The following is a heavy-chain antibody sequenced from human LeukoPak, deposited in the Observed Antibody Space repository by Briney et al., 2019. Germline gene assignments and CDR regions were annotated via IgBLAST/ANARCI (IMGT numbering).Heavy chain of an antibody. J-gene: IGHJ4*02. CDR2: IKQDGSEK. V-gene: IGHV3-7*03. D-gene: IGHD3-10*01. Sequence: GGSLRLSCAASGFIFSSYWMSWVRQAPGKGLEWVANIKQDGSEKYYVDSVKGRFTISRDNAKNSLYLQMNSLRAEDTALYYCARVFGLYYPDTYFDYWGQGTLVTVSS. CDR1: GFIFSSYW. CDR3: ARVFGLYYPDTYFDY.